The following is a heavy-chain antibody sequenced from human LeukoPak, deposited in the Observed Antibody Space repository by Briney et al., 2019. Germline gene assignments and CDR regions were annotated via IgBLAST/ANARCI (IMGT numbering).Heavy chain of an antibody. CDR2: IRPGGGGA. V-gene: IGHV1-46*01. Sequence: GASVKVSFTASGNSNIHWVRQTPGHWPEWMGLIRPGGGGASYAQKFQGRVTMTRDRSTSIVYMELSSLRSEDTAVYFCASGGYDWDAYDYWGQGTPVTVSS. D-gene: IGHD5-12*01. CDR1: GNSN. CDR3: ASGGYDWDAYDY. J-gene: IGHJ4*02.